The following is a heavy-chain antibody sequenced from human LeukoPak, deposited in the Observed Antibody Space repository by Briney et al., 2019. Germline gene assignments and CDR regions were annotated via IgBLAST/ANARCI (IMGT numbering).Heavy chain of an antibody. V-gene: IGHV1-8*01. D-gene: IGHD5-18*01. CDR1: GYTFTSYD. CDR3: ARHPPGGYSYQKGNWFDP. CDR2: MNPNSGNT. J-gene: IGHJ5*02. Sequence: ASVKVSCKASGYTFTSYDINWVRQATGQGLEWMGWMNPNSGNTGYAQKFQGRVTMTRNTSISTAYMDLSGLRSEDTAVYYCARHPPGGYSYQKGNWFDPWGQGTLVTVSS.